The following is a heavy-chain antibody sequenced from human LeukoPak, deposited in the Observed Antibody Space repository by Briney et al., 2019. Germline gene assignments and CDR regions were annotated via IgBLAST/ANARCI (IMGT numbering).Heavy chain of an antibody. CDR3: ARDSGTNGYYFEYFHH. D-gene: IGHD3-22*01. J-gene: IGHJ1*01. CDR2: VSYDGTNK. CDR1: GFTFSSYG. V-gene: IGHV3-30*03. Sequence: PGGSLRLSCAASGFTFSSYGMHWVRQAPGKGLEWVAVVSYDGTNKYSADSVKGRFTISRDNSKNTVYLQMNSLRPEDTAVYYCARDSGTNGYYFEYFHHWGQGTLVTVSS.